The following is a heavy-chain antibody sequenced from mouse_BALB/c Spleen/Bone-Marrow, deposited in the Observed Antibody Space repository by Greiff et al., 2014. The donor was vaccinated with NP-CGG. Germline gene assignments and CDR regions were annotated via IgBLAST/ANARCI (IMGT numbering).Heavy chain of an antibody. D-gene: IGHD1-2*01. V-gene: IGHV1-5*01. CDR3: TRYYYAYDAWFAY. Sequence: VQLQQSGTVLARPGASVKVSCKASGYSFTSYWMHWVKQRPGQGLEWIGAIYPGNSDTSYNQKFKGKAKLTAVTSASTAYMDLSSLTNEDSAVYYCTRYYYAYDAWFAYWGQGTLVTVSA. J-gene: IGHJ3*01. CDR1: GYSFTSYW. CDR2: IYPGNSDT.